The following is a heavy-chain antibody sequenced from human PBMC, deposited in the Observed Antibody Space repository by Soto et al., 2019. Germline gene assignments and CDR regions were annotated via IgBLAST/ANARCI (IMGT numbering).Heavy chain of an antibody. CDR3: ARRPATHALNWFDP. V-gene: IGHV1-18*01. CDR1: GYTFTSYG. Sequence: ASVKVSCKASGYTFTSYGISWVRQAPGQGLEWMGWISAYNGNTNYAQKLQGRVTMTTDTSTSTAYMELRSLRSDDTAVYYCARRPATHALNWFDPWGQGTLVTVSS. CDR2: ISAYNGNT. D-gene: IGHD2-2*01. J-gene: IGHJ5*02.